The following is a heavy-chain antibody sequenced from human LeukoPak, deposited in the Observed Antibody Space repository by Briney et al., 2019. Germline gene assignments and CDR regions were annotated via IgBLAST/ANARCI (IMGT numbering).Heavy chain of an antibody. V-gene: IGHV3-30*02. CDR3: AKVTGMGIGGVDY. Sequence: TGGSLRLSCAASGFTFSSYGMHWVRQAPGKGLEWVAFIRYDGSNKYYADSVKGRFTISRDNSKNTLYLQMNSLRAEDTAVYYCAKVTGMGIGGVDYWGQGTLVTVSS. CDR1: GFTFSSYG. J-gene: IGHJ4*02. D-gene: IGHD3-10*01. CDR2: IRYDGSNK.